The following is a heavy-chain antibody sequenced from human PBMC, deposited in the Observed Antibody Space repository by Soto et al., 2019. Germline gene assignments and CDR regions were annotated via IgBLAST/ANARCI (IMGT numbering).Heavy chain of an antibody. J-gene: IGHJ5*02. D-gene: IGHD3-10*01. CDR1: GFSLSTRGVG. V-gene: IGHV2-5*02. Sequence: SLPTREKHTLALRLTFTLSGFSLSTRGVGVGWIRQPPGKALEWLALIYCDDDKRYSESLKSRLTISKDTSQHQVVLTMTNMDPLDTAPSYCARTYCYGSRSYYNAWFDPWGQGTLVTVSP. CDR3: ARTYCYGSRSYYNAWFDP. CDR2: IYCDDDK.